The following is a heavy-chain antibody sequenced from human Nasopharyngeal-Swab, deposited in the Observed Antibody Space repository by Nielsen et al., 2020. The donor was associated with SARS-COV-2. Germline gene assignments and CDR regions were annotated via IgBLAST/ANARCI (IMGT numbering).Heavy chain of an antibody. CDR1: GFSFRDHA. CDR3: ANEEVPNDY. Sequence: GGCLRLSCEVCGFSFRDHAMSWVRQAPGKGLEWVSGISIRGVTTYYADSVKGRFTISRDNSKNTVYLDMNSLRAEDTAVYYCANEEVPNDYWGQGTLVTVSS. CDR2: ISIRGVTT. V-gene: IGHV3-23*01. J-gene: IGHJ4*02.